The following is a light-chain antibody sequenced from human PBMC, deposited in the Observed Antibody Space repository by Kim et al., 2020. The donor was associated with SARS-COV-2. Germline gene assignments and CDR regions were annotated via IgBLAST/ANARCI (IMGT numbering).Light chain of an antibody. V-gene: IGKV1-5*01. CDR1: QSISGW. CDR3: QQYTNYSWT. J-gene: IGKJ1*01. CDR2: DAS. Sequence: SGSVGDRVTITCRSSQSISGWLAWYQQNPGKAPKLLIYDASTLESGVPSRFSGSGSGTDFTLTITSLQPDDFTTYYCQQYTNYSWTFGQGTKLEI.